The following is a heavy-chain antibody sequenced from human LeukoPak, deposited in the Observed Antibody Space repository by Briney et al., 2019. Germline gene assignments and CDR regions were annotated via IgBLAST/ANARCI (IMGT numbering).Heavy chain of an antibody. V-gene: IGHV3-48*01. CDR3: ARDSPYYYDSSGVGA. J-gene: IGHJ5*02. D-gene: IGHD3-22*01. CDR1: GFAFSNYN. Sequence: PGGSLRLSCAASGFAFSNYNMNWVRQAPGKGLEWVSYISSSSHSIYYADSVKGRFTISRDNSKNTLYLQMNSLRAEDTAVYYCARDSPYYYDSSGVGAWGQGTLVTVSS. CDR2: ISSSSHSI.